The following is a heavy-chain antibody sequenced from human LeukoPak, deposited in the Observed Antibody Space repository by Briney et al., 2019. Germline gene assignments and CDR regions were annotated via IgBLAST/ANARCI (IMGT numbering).Heavy chain of an antibody. CDR2: MNPNSGNV. J-gene: IGHJ6*03. V-gene: IGHV1-8*01. CDR1: GYTFSSYD. CDR3: ARALSWTTESYYYMDV. Sequence: ASVKVSCKASGYTFSSYDIDWVRQATGQGLEWMGWMNPNSGNVGYAQKFQGRVTMTKNTSITTAYMELSSPRSEDTAVYYCARALSWTTESYYYMDVWGKGTTVAVSS. D-gene: IGHD3/OR15-3a*01.